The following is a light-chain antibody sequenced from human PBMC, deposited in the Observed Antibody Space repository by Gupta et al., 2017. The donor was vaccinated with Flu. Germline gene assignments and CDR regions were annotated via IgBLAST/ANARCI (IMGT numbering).Light chain of an antibody. J-gene: IGKJ4*01. Sequence: DSQMTQSTSSLPASVGDRVTLTCQASHDLTKYLKWYLQKSGKAPNLLIYDASNLEKGVPSRFSGRGSGTEFRLTISSLEAEDIGIYYCQQYDELPLTFGGGTKVEIE. CDR2: DAS. V-gene: IGKV1-33*01. CDR1: HDLTKY. CDR3: QQYDELPLT.